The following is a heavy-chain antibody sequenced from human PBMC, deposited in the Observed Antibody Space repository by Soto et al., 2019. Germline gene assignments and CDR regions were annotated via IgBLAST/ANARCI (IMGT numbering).Heavy chain of an antibody. CDR3: ARHEGWTGPDQ. D-gene: IGHD2-8*02. CDR1: GASIGSGGW. V-gene: IGHV4-4*02. J-gene: IGHJ5*02. Sequence: SETLSLTCAVSGASIGSGGWCSWVRQPPGKGLEWIAEIFHDGNTNYSPSLKSRVTISVDKSQNQFSLNVYSVTAADTAVYYCARHEGWTGPDQWGQGTLVTVSS. CDR2: IFHDGNT.